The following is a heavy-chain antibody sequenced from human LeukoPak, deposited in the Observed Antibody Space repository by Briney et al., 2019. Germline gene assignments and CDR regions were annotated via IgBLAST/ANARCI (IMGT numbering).Heavy chain of an antibody. J-gene: IGHJ6*02. Sequence: GRSLRLSCAAAGFTFSSYGMHWVRQAPGKGLEWVGVIWYDGSKKYYADSVKGRFTISRDNSKNTLYLQMNSLRAEDTAVYYCAREVGSSSGFTDYYYYGMDVWGQGTTVTVSS. CDR2: IWYDGSKK. D-gene: IGHD6-13*01. CDR1: GFTFSSYG. CDR3: AREVGSSSGFTDYYYYGMDV. V-gene: IGHV3-33*01.